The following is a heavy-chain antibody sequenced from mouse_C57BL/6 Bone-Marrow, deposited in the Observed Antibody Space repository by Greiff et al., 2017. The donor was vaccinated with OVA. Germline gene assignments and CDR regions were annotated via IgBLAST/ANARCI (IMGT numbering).Heavy chain of an antibody. D-gene: IGHD1-2*01. V-gene: IGHV1-50*01. J-gene: IGHJ2*01. Sequence: QVQLQQSGAELVKPGASVKLSCKASGYTFTSYWMQWVKQRPGQGLEWIGEIDPSDSYTNYNQKFKGKATLTVDTSSSTAYMQLSSLTSEDSAVYDGARKPPHYYGPYYFDDWGQGTTLTVSS. CDR3: ARKPPHYYGPYYFDD. CDR1: GYTFTSYW. CDR2: IDPSDSYT.